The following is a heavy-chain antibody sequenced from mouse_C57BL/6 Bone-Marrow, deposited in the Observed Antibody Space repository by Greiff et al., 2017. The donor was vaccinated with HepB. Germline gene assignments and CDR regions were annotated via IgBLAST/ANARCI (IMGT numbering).Heavy chain of an antibody. D-gene: IGHD1-1*01. J-gene: IGHJ4*01. CDR2: IYPGDGDT. Sequence: QVQLQQSGPELVKPGASVKISCKASGYAFSSSWMNWVKQRPGKGLEWIGRIYPGDGDTNYNGKFKGKAPLTADKSSNPAYMQLSSLTSEDSAVYICAVVAEDYAMDYWGQGTSVTVSS. CDR1: GYAFSSSW. V-gene: IGHV1-82*01. CDR3: AVVAEDYAMDY.